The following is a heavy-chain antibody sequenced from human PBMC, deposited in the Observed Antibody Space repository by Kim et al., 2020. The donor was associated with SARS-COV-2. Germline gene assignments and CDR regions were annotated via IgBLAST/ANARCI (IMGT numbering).Heavy chain of an antibody. J-gene: IGHJ3*02. CDR3: ARVDFQRAFDI. Sequence: GGSLRLSCAASGFTFSSYWMSWVRQTPGKGLERVADIREDGSEENYVDSVKGRFTIDRDNAKSSLFLQMNSLRAEDTAVYYCARVDFQRAFDIWGQGTMVTVSS. CDR1: GFTFSSYW. CDR2: IREDGSEE. V-gene: IGHV3-7*03.